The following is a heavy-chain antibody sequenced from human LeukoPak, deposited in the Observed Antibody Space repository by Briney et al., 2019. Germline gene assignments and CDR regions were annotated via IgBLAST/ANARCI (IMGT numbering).Heavy chain of an antibody. CDR2: ISPNIGGT. J-gene: IGHJ3*02. D-gene: IGHD1-26*01. V-gene: IGHV1-2*02. CDR3: ARGESSDAFDI. CDR1: VYTFAVYY. Sequence: GASVKVSCKASVYTFAVYYLHWFRQAPGQGLEWMGWISPNIGGTTFAQRFQGRVTMTRDSSISTVYMELTRLRPDDTAVYYCARGESSDAFDICGQGTMVTVSS.